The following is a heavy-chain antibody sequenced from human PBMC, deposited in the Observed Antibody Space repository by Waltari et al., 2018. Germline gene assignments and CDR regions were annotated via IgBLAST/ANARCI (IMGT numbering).Heavy chain of an antibody. J-gene: IGHJ4*02. CDR3: ARDRSSGWYPPGGLHY. V-gene: IGHV1-18*01. D-gene: IGHD6-19*01. CDR2: ISAYNGNT. CDR1: GYTFTSYG. Sequence: QVQLVQSGAAVKKPGAPVKVSCKDSGYTFTSYGLIWVAQAPGQGLEWMGWISAYNGNTNYAQKLQGRVTMTTDTSTSTAYMELRSLRSDDTAVYYCARDRSSGWYPPGGLHYWGQGTLVTVSS.